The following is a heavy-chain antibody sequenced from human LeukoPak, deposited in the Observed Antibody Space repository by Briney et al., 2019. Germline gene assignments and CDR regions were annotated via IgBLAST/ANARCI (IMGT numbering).Heavy chain of an antibody. CDR2: IDTAGNT. D-gene: IGHD6-13*01. CDR1: GLTFSWYD. CDR3: ANPPAAAVSYYFDY. Sequence: PGGSLRLSCEASGLTFSWYDMHWVRQATGKGLEWVSAIDTAGNTYYPGSVKGRFTISRDNSKNTLYLQMNSLRAEDTAVYYCANPPAAAVSYYFDYWGQGTLVTVSS. J-gene: IGHJ4*02. V-gene: IGHV3-13*01.